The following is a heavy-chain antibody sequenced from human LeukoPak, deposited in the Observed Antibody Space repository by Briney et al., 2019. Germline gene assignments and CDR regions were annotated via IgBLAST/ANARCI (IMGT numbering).Heavy chain of an antibody. J-gene: IGHJ4*02. CDR3: ARGITGTTSFDY. Sequence: ASVKVSCKASGYTFTGYYMHWVRQAPGQGLEWMGWISAYNGNTNYAQKLQGRVTMTTDTSTSTAYMELRSLRSDDTAVYYCARGITGTTSFDYWGQGTLVTVSS. D-gene: IGHD1-20*01. V-gene: IGHV1-18*04. CDR1: GYTFTGYY. CDR2: ISAYNGNT.